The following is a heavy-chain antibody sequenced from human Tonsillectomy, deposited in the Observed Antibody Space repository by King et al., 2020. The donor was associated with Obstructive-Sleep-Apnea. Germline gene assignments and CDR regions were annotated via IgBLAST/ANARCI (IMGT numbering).Heavy chain of an antibody. CDR3: ARDRVRGVFHY. J-gene: IGHJ4*02. V-gene: IGHV4-4*02. Sequence: QLQESGPGLVKPSGTLSLTCAVSGGSIGTNNWWSWVRQPPGRGLEWVAEIYHSGTTNYNPSFKSRVTISVDKSKNQFSLKLTSVTAADTAVYYCARDRVRGVFHYWGQGTPVTVSS. D-gene: IGHD3-10*01. CDR1: GGSIGTNNW. CDR2: IYHSGTT.